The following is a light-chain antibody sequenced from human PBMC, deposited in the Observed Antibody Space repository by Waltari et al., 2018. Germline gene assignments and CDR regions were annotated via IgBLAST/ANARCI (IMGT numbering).Light chain of an antibody. Sequence: VLTQSPVPLSLSAGVRASLSCKARESVYKYLAWYQQRPGQPPRLLIYDTSNRAAGVPGRFSGSGYGTDFTLTITSLDAEDFAVYFCQQGSILPLTFGGGTRVEIK. CDR2: DTS. J-gene: IGKJ4*01. CDR1: ESVYKY. V-gene: IGKV3-11*01. CDR3: QQGSILPLT.